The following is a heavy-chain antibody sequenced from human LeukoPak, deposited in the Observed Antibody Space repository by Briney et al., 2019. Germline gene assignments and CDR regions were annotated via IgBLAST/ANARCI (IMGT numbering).Heavy chain of an antibody. CDR3: ARDQGLPYYDFWSGSEFDL. D-gene: IGHD3-3*01. V-gene: IGHV3-7*03. CDR2: IKQDGSDK. Sequence: PGGSLRLSCAVSGFHFATYWMTWVRQAPGKGLEWVANIKQDGSDKNYVDSVKGRFTISRDNAKKLLYLQMNSLRAEDTAVYYCARDQGLPYYDFWSGSEFDLWGRGTLVTVSS. CDR1: GFHFATYW. J-gene: IGHJ2*01.